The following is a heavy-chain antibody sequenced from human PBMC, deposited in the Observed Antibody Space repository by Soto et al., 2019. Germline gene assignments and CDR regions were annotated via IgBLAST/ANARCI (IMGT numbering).Heavy chain of an antibody. D-gene: IGHD6-13*01. Sequence: GESLNISGKGSGYSFTTYWISWARQMPGKGLEWMGRIDPSDSYTNYSPSFQGHVTISADKSISTAYLQWSSLKASDTAMYYCASRGYSSSSSGMDVWGQGTTVTVSS. CDR1: GYSFTTYW. J-gene: IGHJ6*02. CDR2: IDPSDSYT. V-gene: IGHV5-10-1*01. CDR3: ASRGYSSSSSGMDV.